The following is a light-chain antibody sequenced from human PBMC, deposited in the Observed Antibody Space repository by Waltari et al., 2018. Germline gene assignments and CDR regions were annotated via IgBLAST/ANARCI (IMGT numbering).Light chain of an antibody. CDR1: SGNIAGNY. Sequence: NLKLTQPRSVSESPGQTVIISCTGSSGNIAGNYVQWYRQRPGSAPTSVIYESNQRPSGVPNRFSGSIDSASNSASLTISGLKTEDEADYYCQSYDDNSPDWVFGGGTKLTVL. J-gene: IGLJ3*02. CDR2: ESN. V-gene: IGLV6-57*02. CDR3: QSYDDNSPDWV.